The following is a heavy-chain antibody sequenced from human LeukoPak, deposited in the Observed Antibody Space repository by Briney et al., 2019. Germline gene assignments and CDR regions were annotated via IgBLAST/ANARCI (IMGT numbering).Heavy chain of an antibody. J-gene: IGHJ5*02. V-gene: IGHV3-30*19. CDR2: IQFDGSNE. CDR1: GFTFSSYG. Sequence: GGSLRLSCAASGFTFSSYGMHWVRQAPGKGLEWVAYIQFDGSNEQYADSVKGRFSISRDSSKNILYLQMNSLRAEDTAVYYCARRVSSSWYASRWFDPWGQGTLVTVSS. CDR3: ARRVSSSWYASRWFDP. D-gene: IGHD6-13*01.